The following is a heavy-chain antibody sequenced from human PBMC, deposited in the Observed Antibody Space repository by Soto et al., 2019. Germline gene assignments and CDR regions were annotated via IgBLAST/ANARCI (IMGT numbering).Heavy chain of an antibody. CDR3: AFYYGDTISYYYYGMDV. D-gene: IGHD4-17*01. CDR2: ISYDGSNK. V-gene: IGHV3-30-3*01. CDR1: GFTFSSYA. Sequence: QVQLVESGGGVVQPGRSLRLSCAASGFTFSSYAMHWVRQAPGKGLEGVAVISYDGSNKYYADSVKGRFTISRDNSKNTLYLQMNSLRAEDTAVYYCAFYYGDTISYYYYGMDVWGQGTTVTVSS. J-gene: IGHJ6*02.